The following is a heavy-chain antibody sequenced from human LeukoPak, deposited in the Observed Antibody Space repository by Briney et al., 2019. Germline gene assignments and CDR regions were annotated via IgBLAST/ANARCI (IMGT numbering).Heavy chain of an antibody. CDR1: GFTFSDYY. CDR3: ARDGRDYYDSSGYTDFDY. Sequence: GGSLRLSCAASGFTFSDYYMSWIRQAPGKGLEWVSYISSSGSTIYYADSVKGRFTISRDNAKNSLYLQMNSLRAEDTAVYYCARDGRDYYDSSGYTDFDYWGQGTLVTVSS. V-gene: IGHV3-11*01. J-gene: IGHJ4*02. D-gene: IGHD3-22*01. CDR2: ISSSGSTI.